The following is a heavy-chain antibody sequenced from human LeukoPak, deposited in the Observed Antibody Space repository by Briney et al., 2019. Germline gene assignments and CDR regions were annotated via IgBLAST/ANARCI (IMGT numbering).Heavy chain of an antibody. V-gene: IGHV4-31*03. CDR2: ISYSGNT. Sequence: SETLSLTCTVSGGSISSSTYYWGWIRQHPGKGLEWIGYISYSGNTYYNPSLKSRVIMSVDTSKNQFSLKLSSVTAADTAVYYCARDYLISGDYYYYGMDVWGQGTTVTASS. J-gene: IGHJ6*02. D-gene: IGHD3-10*01. CDR3: ARDYLISGDYYYYGMDV. CDR1: GGSISSSTYY.